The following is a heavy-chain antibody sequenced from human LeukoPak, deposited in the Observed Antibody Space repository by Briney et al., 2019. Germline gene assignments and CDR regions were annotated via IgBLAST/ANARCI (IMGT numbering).Heavy chain of an antibody. V-gene: IGHV1-69*05. D-gene: IGHD2-15*01. J-gene: IGHJ4*02. Sequence: SSVKVSYKASGGTSSGFAISWVDKALGQGLEGLGGIIPIFGTANYAQEFQGRVTITTDESTSTAYMELSSLRSEDTAVYYCARALGYCSGGSCYSGFDYWGQGTLVTVSS. CDR2: IIPIFGTA. CDR1: GGTSSGFA. CDR3: ARALGYCSGGSCYSGFDY.